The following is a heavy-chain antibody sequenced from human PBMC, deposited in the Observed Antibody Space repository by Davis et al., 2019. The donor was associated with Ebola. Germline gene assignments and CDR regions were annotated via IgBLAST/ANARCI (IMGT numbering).Heavy chain of an antibody. CDR3: ARGGRDGYKGGLPY. D-gene: IGHD5-24*01. CDR1: GGSISSSSYY. J-gene: IGHJ4*02. V-gene: IGHV4-61*05. CDR2: IYYSGST. Sequence: MPSETLSLTCTVSGGSISSSSYYWGWLRQPPGKGLEWIGYIYYSGSTNYNPSLKSRVTISVDTSKNQFSLELSSVTAADTAVYYCARGGRDGYKGGLPYWGQGTLVTVSS.